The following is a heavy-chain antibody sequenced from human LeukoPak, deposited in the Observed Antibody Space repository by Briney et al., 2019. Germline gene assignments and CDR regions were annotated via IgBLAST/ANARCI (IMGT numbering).Heavy chain of an antibody. CDR1: GFTFSSYA. CDR2: ISGSDGST. J-gene: IGHJ3*02. CDR3: AKSAPGTDAFDI. D-gene: IGHD6-13*01. V-gene: IGHV3-23*01. Sequence: PGGSLRLSCAASGFTFSSYAMSWVRQAPGKGLEWVSAISGSDGSTFYADSVKGRFTISRDNSKNTLYLQMNSPRAEDTAVYYCAKSAPGTDAFDIWGQGTMVTVSS.